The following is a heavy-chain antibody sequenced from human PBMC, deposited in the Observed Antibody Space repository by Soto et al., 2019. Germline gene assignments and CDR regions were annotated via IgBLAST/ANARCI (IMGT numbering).Heavy chain of an antibody. CDR2: IYHSGST. Sequence: SETLSLTCAVSGGSISSGGYSWSWIRQPPGKGLEWIGYIYHSGSTYYNPSLKSRFTISADIAENSVILQMNTLRDEDSAVYFCVRDRDLYRDMFHADLWGQGTLVTVSS. CDR1: GGSISSGGYS. V-gene: IGHV4-30-2*01. D-gene: IGHD3-10*02. J-gene: IGHJ4*01. CDR3: VRDRDLYRDMFHADL.